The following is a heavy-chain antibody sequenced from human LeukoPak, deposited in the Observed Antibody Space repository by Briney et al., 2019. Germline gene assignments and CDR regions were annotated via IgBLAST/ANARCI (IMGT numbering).Heavy chain of an antibody. CDR2: ISSGSGYI. CDR3: ARGETSWTLPNDY. V-gene: IGHV3-11*06. D-gene: IGHD2-2*01. CDR1: GFTFSDYY. Sequence: GGSLRLSCAASGFTFSDYYMSWIRQAPGKGLEWVSYISSGSGYIYYADSVKGRFTISRDNAKNSLYLQMNSLRAEDTAVYYCARGETSWTLPNDYWGQGTLVTVS. J-gene: IGHJ4*02.